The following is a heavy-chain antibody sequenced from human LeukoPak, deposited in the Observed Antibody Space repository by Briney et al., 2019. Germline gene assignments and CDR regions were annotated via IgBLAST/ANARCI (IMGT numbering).Heavy chain of an antibody. D-gene: IGHD6-6*01. Sequence: PGGSPRLSCAASGFRFSRYWMTWVRQAPGKGLEWVANINQDGTIEYYLDSVKGRFTISTDNAKNSLYLQMSSLRAEDTAVYYCARGSGGQQLIRGYYYMDVWGKGTTVTVSS. CDR2: INQDGTIE. CDR1: GFRFSRYW. V-gene: IGHV3-7*01. CDR3: ARGSGGQQLIRGYYYMDV. J-gene: IGHJ6*03.